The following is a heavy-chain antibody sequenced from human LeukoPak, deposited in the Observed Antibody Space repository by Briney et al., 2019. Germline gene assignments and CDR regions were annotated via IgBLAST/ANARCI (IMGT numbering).Heavy chain of an antibody. D-gene: IGHD3-22*01. CDR1: GFSFSRYG. CDR3: AKRGVVIRVILVGFHKEAYYFDS. Sequence: GGSLRLSCAASGFSFSRYGMKWVRQARGKGGEWLSYIRSSESTTYYADSVKGRLTISRDNPKNTLYLQMNSLRAEDTAVYFCAKRGVVIRVILVGFHKEAYYFDSWGQGALVTVSS. J-gene: IGHJ4*02. CDR2: IRSSESTT. V-gene: IGHV3-48*01.